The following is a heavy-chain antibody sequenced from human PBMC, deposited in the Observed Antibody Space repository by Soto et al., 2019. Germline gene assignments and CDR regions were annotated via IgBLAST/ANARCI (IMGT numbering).Heavy chain of an antibody. CDR2: ISWNSGSI. V-gene: IGHV3-9*01. Sequence: GGSLRLSCAASGFTFDDYAVHWVRQAPGKGLEWVSGISWNSGSIGYADSVKGRFTISRDNAKNSLYLQMNSLRAEDTALYYCAKDTGPYSSSWYGWFDPWGQGTLVTVSS. CDR3: AKDTGPYSSSWYGWFDP. D-gene: IGHD6-13*01. CDR1: GFTFDDYA. J-gene: IGHJ5*02.